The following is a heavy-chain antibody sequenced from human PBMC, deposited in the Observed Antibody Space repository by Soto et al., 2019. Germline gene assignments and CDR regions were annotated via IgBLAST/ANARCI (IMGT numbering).Heavy chain of an antibody. V-gene: IGHV1-69*02. CDR3: ASIGYNWNDVNAFDI. Sequence: QVQLVHSGAEVKKPGSSVKVSCKASGGTFSSYTISWVRQAPGQGLEWMGRIIPILGIANYAQKFQGRVTITADKSTSTAYMELSRLRSEDTAVYYCASIGYNWNDVNAFDIWGQGTMVTVSS. D-gene: IGHD1-20*01. CDR2: IIPILGIA. CDR1: GGTFSSYT. J-gene: IGHJ3*02.